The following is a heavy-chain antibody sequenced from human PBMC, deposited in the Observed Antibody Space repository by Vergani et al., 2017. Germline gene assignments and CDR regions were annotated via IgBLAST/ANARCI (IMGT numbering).Heavy chain of an antibody. CDR2: ISGSGGST. D-gene: IGHD3-22*01. CDR3: AKATGPKYYDSSGYYSPTPYFDY. J-gene: IGHJ4*02. V-gene: IGHV3-23*01. CDR1: GFTFSSYA. Sequence: EVQLLESGGGLVQPGGSLRLSCAASGFTFSSYAMSWVRQAPGKGLEWVSAISGSGGSTYYADSVKGRFTISRDNSKNTLYLQMNSLRAEDTAVYFCAKATGPKYYDSSGYYSPTPYFDYWGQGTLVTVSS.